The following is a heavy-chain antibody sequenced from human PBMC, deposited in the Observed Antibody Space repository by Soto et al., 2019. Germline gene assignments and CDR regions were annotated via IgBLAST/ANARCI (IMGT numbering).Heavy chain of an antibody. D-gene: IGHD3-3*02. J-gene: IGHJ4*02. Sequence: QVQLVQSGAEVKKPGASVKVSCKASGYTFTSYGISWVRQAPGQGLEWMGWISAYNGNTNYAQKLQGRVTMTTDTSTSTAYMELRSLRSDDTAVYYCARGESTFLAWLDPPYDFDYWGQGTLVTVSS. CDR1: GYTFTSYG. CDR3: ARGESTFLAWLDPPYDFDY. CDR2: ISAYNGNT. V-gene: IGHV1-18*01.